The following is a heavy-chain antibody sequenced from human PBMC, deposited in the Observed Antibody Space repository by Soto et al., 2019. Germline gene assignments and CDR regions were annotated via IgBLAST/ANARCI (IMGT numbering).Heavy chain of an antibody. CDR1: GFTFSNDD. CDR2: ITAGGFNT. J-gene: IGHJ4*02. Sequence: EVQLLESGGDLVQPGGSLRLSCVASGFTFSNDDLSWVRQASGKGLEWVSAITAGGFNTYYADSVKGRFTISRDNSKNTLYLQMNSLRAEDTAVDYCAKNIGGFSGYANFDYWGQGTLVTVSS. CDR3: AKNIGGFSGYANFDY. D-gene: IGHD5-12*01. V-gene: IGHV3-23*01.